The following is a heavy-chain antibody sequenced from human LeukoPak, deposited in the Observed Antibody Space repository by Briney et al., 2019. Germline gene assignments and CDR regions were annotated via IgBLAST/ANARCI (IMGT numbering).Heavy chain of an antibody. CDR3: ARRISGYYIDY. J-gene: IGHJ4*02. Sequence: GESLKISCKGSGYTFTSYWIGWVRQMPGKGLEWMGIIWPSDSDTRYSPSFQGQVTISADKSISTAYLQWSSLKASDTAIYFCARRISGYYIDYWGQGTLVTVSS. D-gene: IGHD1-26*01. CDR1: GYTFTSYW. V-gene: IGHV5-51*01. CDR2: IWPSDSDT.